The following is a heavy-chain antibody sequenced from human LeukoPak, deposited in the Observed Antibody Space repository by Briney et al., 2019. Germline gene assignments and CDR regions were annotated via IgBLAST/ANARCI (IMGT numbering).Heavy chain of an antibody. D-gene: IGHD3-22*01. CDR3: AGGPAYERSGDQYEGFNARMVSWFDP. Sequence: ASVKVSCKASGYIFTGYYIHWVRQAPGQGLEWMGWINPNSGATNYAQKFQGRVTMTRDTSISTAYMELRKLTSDDTAVYHCAGGPAYERSGDQYEGFNARMVSWFDPWGQGTLVTVSS. CDR2: INPNSGAT. CDR1: GYIFTGYY. V-gene: IGHV1-2*02. J-gene: IGHJ5*02.